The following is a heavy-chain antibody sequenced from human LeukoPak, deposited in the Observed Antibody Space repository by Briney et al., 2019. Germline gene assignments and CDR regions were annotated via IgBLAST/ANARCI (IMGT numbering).Heavy chain of an antibody. CDR3: GRASGWILEWFFSN. Sequence: GGSLRLSCAASGFTLSAYNMIWFRQAPGKGPEWVSAISSSSSNTYYSDSVKGRFTISRDNAKNSLFLQMNSLRAEDTAVYYCGRASGWILEWFFSNWGQGTLVTVSS. D-gene: IGHD3-3*01. V-gene: IGHV3-21*01. CDR1: GFTLSAYN. CDR2: ISSSSSNT. J-gene: IGHJ4*02.